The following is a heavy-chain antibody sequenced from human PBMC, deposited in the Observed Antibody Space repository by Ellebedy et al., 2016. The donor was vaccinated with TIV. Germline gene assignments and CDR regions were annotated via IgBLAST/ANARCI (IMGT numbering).Heavy chain of an antibody. Sequence: SVKVSXXASGGTFSSYAISWVRQAPGQGLEWMGGIIPIFGTANYAQKFQGRVTITADKSTSTAYMELSSLRSEDTAVYYRARDSCSGGSCYDYWGQGTLVTVSS. CDR3: ARDSCSGGSCYDY. CDR1: GGTFSSYA. V-gene: IGHV1-69*06. CDR2: IIPIFGTA. D-gene: IGHD2-15*01. J-gene: IGHJ4*02.